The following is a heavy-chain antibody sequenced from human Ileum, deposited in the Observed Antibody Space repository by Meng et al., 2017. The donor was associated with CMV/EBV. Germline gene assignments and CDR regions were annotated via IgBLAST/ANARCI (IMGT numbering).Heavy chain of an antibody. V-gene: IGHV3-33*05. CDR1: GFNFANYG. D-gene: IGHD1-26*01. J-gene: IGHJ5*02. CDR2: ISYERDAT. CDR3: AANLVGYTAGDS. Sequence: GESLKISCATSGFNFANYGIHWVRQAPGKGLEWVAYISYERDATYYGDTVWGRFTISRDNYRGTAYLQMNSLRAEDTGVYHCAANLVGYTAGDSLGQGTLVTVSS.